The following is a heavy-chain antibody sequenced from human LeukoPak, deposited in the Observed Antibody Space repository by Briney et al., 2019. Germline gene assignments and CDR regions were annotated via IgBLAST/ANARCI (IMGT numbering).Heavy chain of an antibody. V-gene: IGHV3-73*01. J-gene: IGHJ4*02. Sequence: PGGSLRLSCAASGFTFSGSAMHWVRQASGKGLEWVGRIRSKANSYATAYAASVKGRFTISRDDSKNTAYLQMNSLKTEDTAVYHCTRSPILYGLYFDYWGQGTLVTVSS. CDR3: TRSPILYGLYFDY. CDR1: GFTFSGSA. CDR2: IRSKANSYAT. D-gene: IGHD2-2*02.